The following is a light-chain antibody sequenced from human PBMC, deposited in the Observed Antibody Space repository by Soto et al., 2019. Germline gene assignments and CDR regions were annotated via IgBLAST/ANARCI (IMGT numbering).Light chain of an antibody. J-gene: IGLJ3*02. CDR3: SSYTRSSTRV. Sequence: QSVLTQPASVSGSPGQSITIPCTGTSSNVGGYDNVSWYQQHPGKAPKLMIYDVSNRPSGVSNRFSGSKSGNTASLTISGLQAEDEADYYCSSYTRSSTRVFGGGTKLTVL. CDR2: DVS. CDR1: SSNVGGYDN. V-gene: IGLV2-14*01.